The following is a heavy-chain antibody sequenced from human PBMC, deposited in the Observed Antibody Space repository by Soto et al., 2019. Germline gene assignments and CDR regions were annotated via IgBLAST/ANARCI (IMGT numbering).Heavy chain of an antibody. CDR1: GGSFSSFY. V-gene: IGHV4-34*01. J-gene: IGHJ5*02. D-gene: IGHD3-10*01. CDR2: IHHSGTT. Sequence: SSETLSLTCTVYGGSFSSFYWSWIRQSPGKGLEWIGEIHHSGTTNYNPSLKSRVTISVDTSKNQFSLKLSSVTAADTAVYYCARHGSGSYYNNWFDPWGEGTLVTAPQ. CDR3: ARHGSGSYYNNWFDP.